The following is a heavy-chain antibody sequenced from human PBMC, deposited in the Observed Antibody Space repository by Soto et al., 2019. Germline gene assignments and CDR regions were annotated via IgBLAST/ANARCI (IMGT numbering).Heavy chain of an antibody. V-gene: IGHV4-31*03. CDR2: SSYSGTT. CDR3: ARGGYYYYDASGYYRFFDS. Sequence: SETLSLTCTVSGGSISRGGSYWSWIRQYPGKGLEWIGYSSYSGTTYYNPSLKSRVTISLDTSKNQFSLKLSSVTAADTAVYYCARGGYYYYDASGYYRFFDSWGQGALVTVSS. D-gene: IGHD3-22*01. J-gene: IGHJ4*02. CDR1: GGSISRGGSY.